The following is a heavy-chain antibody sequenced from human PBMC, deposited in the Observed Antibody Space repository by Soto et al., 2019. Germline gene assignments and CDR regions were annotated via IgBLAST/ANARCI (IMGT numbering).Heavy chain of an antibody. D-gene: IGHD6-19*01. CDR1: GFTFNNAW. CDR3: PTDFSSGWFFDH. Sequence: EVQLVESGGDLVKPGGSLRLSCAASGFTFNNAWMNWVRQAPGKGLEWVGRIKSKTGGVTTDYAAPVKGRFIISRDDSKNMLYLQMNSLKTEDTAVYYCPTDFSSGWFFDHWGQGTLVTVSS. J-gene: IGHJ4*01. CDR2: IKSKTGGVTT. V-gene: IGHV3-15*07.